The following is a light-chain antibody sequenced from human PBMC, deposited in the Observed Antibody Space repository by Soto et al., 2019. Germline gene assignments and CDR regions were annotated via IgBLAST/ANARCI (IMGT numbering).Light chain of an antibody. CDR1: QRISTY. CDR3: QQIYSTPYT. J-gene: IGKJ2*01. V-gene: IGKV1-39*01. Sequence: DIQMTQSPSSLSASVEDRVTITCPASQRISTYLNWFQQKPGKAPKLLIYGASRLQSGVPSMFSGCGSGTDFALTISSLLPEDFATYYCQQIYSTPYTFGLGTKLEI. CDR2: GAS.